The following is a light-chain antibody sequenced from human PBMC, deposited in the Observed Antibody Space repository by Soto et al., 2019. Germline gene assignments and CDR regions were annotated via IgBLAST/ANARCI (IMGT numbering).Light chain of an antibody. CDR2: GAS. J-gene: IGKJ1*01. V-gene: IGKV3-20*01. Sequence: EIVLTQSPGTLSLSPGERATLSCGASQSVTSNYLAWYQQKPGQAPRLLIFGASTRATGIPDRFSGSGSGTDFTITISRLEPEDFAVYYCQHYYTSYTTFGQGTKVEIK. CDR1: QSVTSNY. CDR3: QHYYTSYTT.